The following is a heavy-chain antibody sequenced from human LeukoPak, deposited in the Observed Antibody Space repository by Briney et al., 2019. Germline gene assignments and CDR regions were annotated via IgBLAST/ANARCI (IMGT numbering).Heavy chain of an antibody. J-gene: IGHJ4*02. V-gene: IGHV3-23*01. CDR3: AIQTDYYDSSGYYYNPYFDY. Sequence: GGSLRLSCATSGFTFSSYAMSWVRQAPGKGLEWVSAISGSGGSTYYADSVKGRFTISRDNSKNTLYLQMNSLRAEDTAVYYCAIQTDYYDSSGYYYNPYFDYWGQGTLVTVSS. CDR1: GFTFSSYA. D-gene: IGHD3-22*01. CDR2: ISGSGGST.